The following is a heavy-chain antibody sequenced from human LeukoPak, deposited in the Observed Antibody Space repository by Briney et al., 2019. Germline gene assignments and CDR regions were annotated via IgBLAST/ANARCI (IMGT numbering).Heavy chain of an antibody. J-gene: IGHJ6*02. CDR1: GYTFTSYG. V-gene: IGHV1-18*01. CDR3: ASGVYGSGGLSVYYYYYGMDV. Sequence: GASVKVSCKASGYTFTSYGISWVRQAPGQGLEWMGWISAYNGNTNYAQKLQGRVTMTTDTSTSTAYMELRSLRSDDTAVYYCASGVYGSGGLSVYYYYYGMDVWGQGTTVTVSS. CDR2: ISAYNGNT. D-gene: IGHD3-10*01.